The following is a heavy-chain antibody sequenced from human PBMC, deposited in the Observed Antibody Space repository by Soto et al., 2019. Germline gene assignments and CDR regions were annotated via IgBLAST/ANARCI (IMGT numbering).Heavy chain of an antibody. D-gene: IGHD3-22*01. CDR1: GFNFSDYY. CDR2: ILSLESHK. CDR3: ATGLKDSSDRPSFDS. J-gene: IGHJ4*02. V-gene: IGHV3-11*01. Sequence: LRLSCSGSGFNFSDYYLNWIRHTPEKGLEWVSSILSLESHKYYSASVMGRFSISRDNARRSLFLQMNNLRVEDTGIYFCATGLKDSSDRPSFDSWGPGTPVTVSS.